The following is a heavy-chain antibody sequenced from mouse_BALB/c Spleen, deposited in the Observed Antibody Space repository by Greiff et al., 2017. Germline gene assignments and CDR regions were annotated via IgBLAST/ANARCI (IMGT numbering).Heavy chain of an antibody. CDR2: IYPGDGDT. D-gene: IGHD2-1*01. CDR1: GYAFSSYW. V-gene: IGHV1-80*01. Sequence: VQRVESGAELVRPGSSVKISCKASGYAFSSYWMNWVKQRPGQGLEWIGQIYPGDGDTNYNGKFKGKATLTADKSSSTAYMQLSSLTSEDSAVYFCARFYYGNYNYFDYWGQGTTLTVSS. CDR3: ARFYYGNYNYFDY. J-gene: IGHJ2*01.